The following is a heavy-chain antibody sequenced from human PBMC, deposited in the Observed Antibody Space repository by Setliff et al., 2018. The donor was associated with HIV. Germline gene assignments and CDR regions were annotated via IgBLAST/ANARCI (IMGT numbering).Heavy chain of an antibody. Sequence: PSETLSLTCTVSGGSISSGGYYWSWIRQHPGKGLEWIGYIYYSGSTYYNASLKSRVTISVATSKNQFSLNLSSVTAADTAVYYCARHEPYSSGWFVGYWGQGTLVTVSS. D-gene: IGHD6-19*01. CDR3: ARHEPYSSGWFVGY. CDR1: GGSISSGGYY. J-gene: IGHJ4*02. CDR2: IYYSGST. V-gene: IGHV4-31*03.